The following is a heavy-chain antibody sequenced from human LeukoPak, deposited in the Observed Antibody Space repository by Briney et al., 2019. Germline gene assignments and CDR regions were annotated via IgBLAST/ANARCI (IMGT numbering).Heavy chain of an antibody. CDR3: AKDLYGDYVGDY. CDR1: GFTFSSYA. V-gene: IGHV3-23*01. CDR2: ISASDGST. Sequence: QPGGSLRLSCAASGFTFSSYAMSWVRQAPGKRLEWVSTISASDGSTFYADSVKGRFTISRDNSKNTLYLQMNSLRAEDTAVYFCAKDLYGDYVGDYWGQGTLVTVSS. J-gene: IGHJ4*02. D-gene: IGHD4-17*01.